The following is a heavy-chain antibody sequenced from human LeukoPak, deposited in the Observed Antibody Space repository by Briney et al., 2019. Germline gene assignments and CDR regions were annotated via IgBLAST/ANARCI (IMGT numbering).Heavy chain of an antibody. CDR2: ISSSGSTI. CDR3: ARRNYDFWSATYYFDY. J-gene: IGHJ4*02. CDR1: GFTFSDYY. D-gene: IGHD3-3*01. Sequence: PGGSLRLSCSASGFTFSDYYMSWIRQAPGKGLEWVSYISSSGSTIYYADSVKGRFTISRDNAKNSLYLQMNSRRAEDTAVYYCARRNYDFWSATYYFDYWGQGTLVTVSS. V-gene: IGHV3-11*04.